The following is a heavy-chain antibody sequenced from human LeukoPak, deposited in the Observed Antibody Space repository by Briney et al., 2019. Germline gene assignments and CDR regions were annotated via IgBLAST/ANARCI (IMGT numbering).Heavy chain of an antibody. D-gene: IGHD3-22*01. J-gene: IGHJ4*02. CDR1: GGSISSGPYY. CDR3: ARRDDSSGYHKIFDY. CDR2: IYYGENT. V-gene: IGHV4-39*01. Sequence: PSETLSLTCTVSGGSISSGPYYWGWIRQPPGKGLEWIGNIYYGENTYYNPSLKSRVTISIDTSKNQFYLKLSSLTAADTAVYFCARRDDSSGYHKIFDYWGPGTLDTVSS.